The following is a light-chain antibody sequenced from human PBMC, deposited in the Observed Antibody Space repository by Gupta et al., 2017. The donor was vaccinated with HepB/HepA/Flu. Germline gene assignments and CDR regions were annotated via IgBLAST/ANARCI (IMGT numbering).Light chain of an antibody. Sequence: QSVLTQPPSVSAAPGQEVTTSCSGSSPNIGNNYLPWYQQLPGTAPKLLLYDNNKRPSGIPDRFSVSKSGTSATLGITGLQPGDEADYYCGTWDSSLSAGVFGGGTKLTVL. CDR3: GTWDSSLSAGV. CDR1: SPNIGNNY. J-gene: IGLJ2*01. V-gene: IGLV1-51*01. CDR2: DNN.